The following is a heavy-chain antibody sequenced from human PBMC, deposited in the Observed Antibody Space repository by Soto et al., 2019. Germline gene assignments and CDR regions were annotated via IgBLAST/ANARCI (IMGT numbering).Heavy chain of an antibody. D-gene: IGHD6-13*01. CDR2: IYYSGST. Sequence: SETLSLTCTVSGGSISSYYWSWIRQPPGKGLEWIGYIYYSGSTNYNPSLKSRVTISVDTSKNQFSLKLSSVTAADTAVYYCARGSSSWPYYFDYWGQGTLVTVSS. V-gene: IGHV4-59*01. CDR3: ARGSSSWPYYFDY. CDR1: GGSISSYY. J-gene: IGHJ4*02.